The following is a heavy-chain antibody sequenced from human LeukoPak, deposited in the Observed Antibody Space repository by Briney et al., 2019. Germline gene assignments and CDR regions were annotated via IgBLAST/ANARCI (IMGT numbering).Heavy chain of an antibody. J-gene: IGHJ4*02. D-gene: IGHD6-13*01. CDR2: IGSSGSAI. Sequence: KAGGSLRLSCAASGFTFSDYYMNWIRQAPGKGLEWVSYIGSSGSAIYYADSVKGRFTISRDNTKNTLYLQMNSLRAEDTAVYYCAKDLRPIAAAALPYFDYWGQGTLVTVSS. CDR1: GFTFSDYY. V-gene: IGHV3-11*01. CDR3: AKDLRPIAAAALPYFDY.